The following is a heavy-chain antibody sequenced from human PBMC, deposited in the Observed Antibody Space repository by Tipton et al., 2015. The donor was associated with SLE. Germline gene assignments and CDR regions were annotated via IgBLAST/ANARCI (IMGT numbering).Heavy chain of an antibody. CDR1: GYLFNGYG. D-gene: IGHD2-15*01. CDR3: VPRQVDLDH. CDR2: ISGYNGDT. V-gene: IGHV1-18*01. Sequence: QVQLVQSGAEVKKPGASVKVSCKASGYLFNGYGISWVRQAPGQGLEWMGWISGYNGDTNYAQKFRGRIIMTTDTSTSTAYMEVRSLRSDDTAIYYCVPRQVDLDHWGQGTLVSVSS. J-gene: IGHJ4*02.